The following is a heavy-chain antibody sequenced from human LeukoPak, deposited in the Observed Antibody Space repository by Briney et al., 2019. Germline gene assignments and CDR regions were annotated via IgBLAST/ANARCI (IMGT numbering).Heavy chain of an antibody. CDR3: ARVAHDLYPYYFDY. D-gene: IGHD5/OR15-5a*01. V-gene: IGHV4-59*01. CDR1: GGSISSYY. CDR2: IYYSGST. J-gene: IGHJ4*02. Sequence: SETLSLTCTVSGGSISSYYWSWIRQPPGKGLEWIGYIYYSGSTNYNPSLKSRVTISVDTSKNQFSLKLSSVTAADTAVYYCARVAHDLYPYYFDYWGQGTLVTVSS.